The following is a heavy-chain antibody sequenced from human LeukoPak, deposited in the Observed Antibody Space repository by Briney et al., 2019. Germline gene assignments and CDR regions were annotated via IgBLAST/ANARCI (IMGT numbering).Heavy chain of an antibody. CDR3: ARDRASGSGKYYFDY. J-gene: IGHJ4*02. D-gene: IGHD3-10*01. CDR1: GGSISSYY. CDR2: IDYSGWT. V-gene: IGHV4-59*01. Sequence: PSETLSLTCTVSGGSISSYYWSWIRQPAGKGLEWIGYIDYSGWTNYNPSLKSRVTISVDTSKNQFSLKLSSVTAADTAVYYCARDRASGSGKYYFDYWGQGTLVTVSS.